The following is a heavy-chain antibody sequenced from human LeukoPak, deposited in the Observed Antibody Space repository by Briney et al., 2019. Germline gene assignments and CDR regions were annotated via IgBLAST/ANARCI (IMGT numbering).Heavy chain of an antibody. J-gene: IGHJ3*02. CDR1: GYTFTSYG. V-gene: IGHV1-18*01. CDR3: ARDTDSSGLDAFDI. Sequence: ASVKVSCKASGYTFTSYGISWVRQAPGQGLEWMGWISAYNGNTNYAQKLQGRVTMTTDTSTSTAYMELRSLRSDDTAVYYCARDTDSSGLDAFDIWGQGTMVTVSS. CDR2: ISAYNGNT. D-gene: IGHD3-22*01.